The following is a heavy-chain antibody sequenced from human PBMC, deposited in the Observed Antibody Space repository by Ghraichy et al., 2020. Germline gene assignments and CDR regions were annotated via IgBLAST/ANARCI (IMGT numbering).Heavy chain of an antibody. V-gene: IGHV3-11*06. Sequence: SCAASGFTFSDYYMSWIRQAPGKGLEWVSYISSSSSYTNYADSVKGRFTISRDNAKNSLYLQMNSLRAEDTAVYYCARDGWLLPYDYWGQGTLVTVSS. CDR3: ARDGWLLPYDY. D-gene: IGHD3-22*01. CDR1: GFTFSDYY. CDR2: ISSSSSYT. J-gene: IGHJ4*02.